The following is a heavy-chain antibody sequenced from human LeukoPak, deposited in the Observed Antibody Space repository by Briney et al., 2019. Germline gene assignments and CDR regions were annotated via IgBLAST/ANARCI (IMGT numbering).Heavy chain of an antibody. CDR1: GGSLSSNSYY. J-gene: IGHJ6*03. CDR2: IYYSGST. D-gene: IGHD3-16*01. V-gene: IGHV4-61*01. Sequence: SETLSLTCAVSGGSLSSNSYYWRWLRQPPGRGLEWLGYIYYSGSTNYNPSLKSRVTISVNTSKNQFSLKLSSVTAADTAVYYCARDYYDYVWGSYSYYMDVWGKGTTVTISS. CDR3: ARDYYDYVWGSYSYYMDV.